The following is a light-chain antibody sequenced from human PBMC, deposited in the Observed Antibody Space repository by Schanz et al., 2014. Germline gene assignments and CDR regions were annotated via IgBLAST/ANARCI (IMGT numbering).Light chain of an antibody. J-gene: IGLJ3*02. CDR1: SSDVGGYNY. CDR3: SSYAGSINWV. Sequence: QSALTQPASVSGSPGQSITISCTGTSSDVGGYNYVSWYQQHPGKAPKLMIYDVSKRPSGVPDRFSASKSGNTASLTVSGLQADDEADYYCSSYAGSINWVFGGGTKLTVL. CDR2: DVS. V-gene: IGLV2-8*01.